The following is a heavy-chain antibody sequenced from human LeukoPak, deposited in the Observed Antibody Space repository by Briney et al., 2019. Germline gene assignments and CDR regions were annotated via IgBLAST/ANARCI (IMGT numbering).Heavy chain of an antibody. CDR2: IYTSGST. CDR3: ARASGTYFDY. J-gene: IGHJ4*02. V-gene: IGHV4-61*02. Sequence: SQTLSLTCTVSGGSISSGSYYWSWIRQPAGKGLEWIGRIYTSGSTNYNPSLKSRVTISVDTSKNQFSLKLSSVTAADTAVYYCARASGTYFDYWGQGTLVTVPS. CDR1: GGSISSGSYY. D-gene: IGHD1-26*01.